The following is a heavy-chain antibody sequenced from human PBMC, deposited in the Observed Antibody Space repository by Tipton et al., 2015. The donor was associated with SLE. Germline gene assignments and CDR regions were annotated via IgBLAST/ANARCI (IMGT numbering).Heavy chain of an antibody. V-gene: IGHV4-59*12. CDR1: GGSISSYY. Sequence: TLSLTCTVSGGSISSYYWSWIRQPPGKDLEWIGYIYDSGSTNYSPSLKSRVTISVATSKSQFSLKLSSVSAADTAVYYCARDWCSSTSCYGYYYMDVWGKGTTVTVSS. D-gene: IGHD2-2*01. J-gene: IGHJ6*03. CDR2: IYDSGST. CDR3: ARDWCSSTSCYGYYYMDV.